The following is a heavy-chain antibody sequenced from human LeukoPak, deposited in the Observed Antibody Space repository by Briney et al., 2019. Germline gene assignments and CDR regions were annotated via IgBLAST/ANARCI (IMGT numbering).Heavy chain of an antibody. CDR1: SGSISSSGYY. D-gene: IGHD5-24*01. V-gene: IGHV4-39*01. Sequence: SETLSLTCTASSGSISSSGYYWGWIRQPPGKGLEWIASINYSGTTYYNPSLKSRVTISEDRSKNQFSLKLSSVTAADTAVYYCARLRDGRWLLEYWGQGTLVTVSS. J-gene: IGHJ4*02. CDR2: INYSGTT. CDR3: ARLRDGRWLLEY.